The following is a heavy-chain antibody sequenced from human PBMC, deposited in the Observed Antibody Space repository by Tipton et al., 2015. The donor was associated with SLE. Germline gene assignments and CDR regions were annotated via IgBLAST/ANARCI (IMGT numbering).Heavy chain of an antibody. D-gene: IGHD2-2*01. CDR2: IWYDGSNK. Sequence: QLVQSGGGVVQPGRSLRLSCAASGFTFSSYGMHWVRQAPGKGLEWVAVIWYDGSNKYYADSVKGRFTISRDNSKNTLYLQMNSLRAEDTAVYYCAGAPYCSSSSCSDYFDYWGQGTLVTVSS. V-gene: IGHV3-33*01. CDR3: AGAPYCSSSSCSDYFDY. J-gene: IGHJ4*02. CDR1: GFTFSSYG.